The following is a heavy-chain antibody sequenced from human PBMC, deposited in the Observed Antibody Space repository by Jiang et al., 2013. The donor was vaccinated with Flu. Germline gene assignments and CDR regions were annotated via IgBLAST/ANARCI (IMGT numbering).Heavy chain of an antibody. V-gene: IGHV4-4*02. D-gene: IGHD3-22*01. CDR3: ARAPGDDSSAPQYSGMDV. CDR1: GGPISSSNW. CDR2: IYHSGST. J-gene: IGHJ6*02. Sequence: KPSGTLSLTCAVSGGPISSSNWWSWVRQPPGKGLEWIGEIYHSGSTNYNPSLKSRVTISVDKSKNQFSLKLSSVTAADTAVYYCARAPGDDSSAPQYSGMDVWGQGTTVTVSS.